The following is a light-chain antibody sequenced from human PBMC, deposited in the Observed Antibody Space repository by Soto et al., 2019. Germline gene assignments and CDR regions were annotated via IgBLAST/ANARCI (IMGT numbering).Light chain of an antibody. J-gene: IGLJ3*02. Sequence: QSVLTQPPSVSGAPGQRVTISCTGSRSNIGAGYDVHWYQQLPGTAPKLLIYVNSNRPSGVPDRFSCSKSGTSASLAITGLQAEDEADYYCQSYDSSLSVWVFGGGTKLTVL. CDR3: QSYDSSLSVWV. CDR2: VNS. V-gene: IGLV1-40*01. CDR1: RSNIGAGYD.